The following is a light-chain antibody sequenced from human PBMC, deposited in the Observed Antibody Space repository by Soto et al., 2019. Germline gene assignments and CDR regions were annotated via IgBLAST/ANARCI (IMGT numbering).Light chain of an antibody. CDR3: AAWDDSLNGDNYV. CDR2: SND. Sequence: QSVLTQPPSASGTPGQRVTISCSGSSSNIGRNTVNWYQQLPGTAPKLLIFSNDQRPSGVPARFSGSKSGTSASLAISGLQSEDEADYYCAAWDDSLNGDNYVFGTGTKLTVL. CDR1: SSNIGRNT. V-gene: IGLV1-44*01. J-gene: IGLJ1*01.